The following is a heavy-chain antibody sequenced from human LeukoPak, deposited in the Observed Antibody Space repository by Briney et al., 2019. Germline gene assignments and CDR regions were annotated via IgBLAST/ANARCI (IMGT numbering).Heavy chain of an antibody. Sequence: GASVKVSCKASGYTFTSYGISWVRQAPGQGLEWMGWISAYNGYTNYAQNLQGRVTMTTDTSTSTAHMELRSLRSDDTAVYYCARSFPFTAMSDFDAFDIWGQGTMVTVSS. CDR2: ISAYNGYT. D-gene: IGHD5-18*01. CDR1: GYTFTSYG. CDR3: ARSFPFTAMSDFDAFDI. J-gene: IGHJ3*02. V-gene: IGHV1-18*01.